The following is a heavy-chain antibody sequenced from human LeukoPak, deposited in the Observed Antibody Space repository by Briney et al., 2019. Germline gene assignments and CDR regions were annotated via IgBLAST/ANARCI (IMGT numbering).Heavy chain of an antibody. CDR1: GGAITSGGYS. J-gene: IGHJ3*02. CDR2: IYHSGST. Sequence: PSQTLSLTCTVSGGAITSGGYSWNWIRQPPGKGLEWIGYIYHSGSTYYNPSLKSRVTISVDRSKNQFSLKLSSVTAADTAVYYCARVTVTGAFDIWGQGTMVTVSS. D-gene: IGHD4-17*01. V-gene: IGHV4-30-2*01. CDR3: ARVTVTGAFDI.